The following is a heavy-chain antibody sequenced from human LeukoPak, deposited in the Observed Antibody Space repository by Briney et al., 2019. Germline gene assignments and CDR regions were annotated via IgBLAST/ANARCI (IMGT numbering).Heavy chain of an antibody. CDR1: GGSISSYY. Sequence: SETLSLTCTVSGGSISSYYWSWIRQPPGKGLEWIGYLYYSGRTNYNSSLKSRVTISVDTSKNQFSLNLTSVTAADTAVYYCARHLRGYDYLHWGQGTPVTVSS. CDR3: ARHLRGYDYLH. CDR2: LYYSGRT. J-gene: IGHJ4*02. V-gene: IGHV4-59*08. D-gene: IGHD5-12*01.